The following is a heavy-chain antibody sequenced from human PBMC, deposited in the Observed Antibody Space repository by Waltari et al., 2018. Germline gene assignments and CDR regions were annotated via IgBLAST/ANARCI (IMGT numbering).Heavy chain of an antibody. V-gene: IGHV3-30*01. CDR2: ISYDGSNK. Sequence: QVQLVESGGGVVQPGRSLRLSCAASGFTFRSYAMHWVRQAPGKGLEWVAVISYDGSNKYYADSVKGRFTISRDNSKNTLYLQMNSLRAEDTAVYYCARIPWEEQLVVDDYWGQGTLVTVSS. D-gene: IGHD6-6*01. CDR3: ARIPWEEQLVVDDY. J-gene: IGHJ4*02. CDR1: GFTFRSYA.